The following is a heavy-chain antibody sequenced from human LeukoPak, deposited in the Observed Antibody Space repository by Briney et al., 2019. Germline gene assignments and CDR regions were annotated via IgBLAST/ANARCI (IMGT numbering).Heavy chain of an antibody. Sequence: GGSLRLSCAASGFTFSSYSMNWVRQAPGKGLEWVSYISSSSSTIYYADSVKGRFTISRDNAKNSLYLQMNSLRDEDTAVYYCARDSSLNSNYVLHQPDYWGQGTLVTVSS. CDR2: ISSSSSTI. CDR3: ARDSSLNSNYVLHQPDY. V-gene: IGHV3-48*02. J-gene: IGHJ4*02. CDR1: GFTFSSYS. D-gene: IGHD4-11*01.